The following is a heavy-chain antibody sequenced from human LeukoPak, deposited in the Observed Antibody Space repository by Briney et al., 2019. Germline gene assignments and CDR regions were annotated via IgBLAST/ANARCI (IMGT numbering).Heavy chain of an antibody. V-gene: IGHV1-18*01. D-gene: IGHD3-10*01. CDR1: GYTFTSYG. Sequence: ASVKVSCKASGYTFTSYGISWVRQAPGQGLERMGWISAYNGNTNYAQKLQGRVTMTTDTSTSTAYMELRSLRSDDTAVYYCARVDEYYYGSGSAFDYWGQGTLVTVSS. CDR2: ISAYNGNT. J-gene: IGHJ4*02. CDR3: ARVDEYYYGSGSAFDY.